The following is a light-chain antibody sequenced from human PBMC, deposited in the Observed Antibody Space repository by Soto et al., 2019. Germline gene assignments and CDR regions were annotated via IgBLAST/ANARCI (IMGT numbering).Light chain of an antibody. CDR2: GAS. V-gene: IGKV3-20*01. Sequence: ENVLTQSPGTLSLSPGERATLSCRASQSVSSSYLAWYQQKPVQAPRLLIYGASSRATGIPDRFSGSGSGTDFTLTISRLEPEDFAVYYCQQYGSSPPTFGAGTKVDI. J-gene: IGKJ3*01. CDR3: QQYGSSPPT. CDR1: QSVSSSY.